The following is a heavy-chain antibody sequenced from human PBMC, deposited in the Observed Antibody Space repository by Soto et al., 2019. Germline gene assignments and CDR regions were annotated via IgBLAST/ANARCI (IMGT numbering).Heavy chain of an antibody. D-gene: IGHD6-6*01. J-gene: IGHJ3*02. CDR2: INWNGGST. V-gene: IGHV3-20*01. Sequence: GGSLRLSCAASGFTFDDYGMSWVRQAPGKGLEWVSGINWNGGSTGYADSVKGRFTISRDNAKNSLYLQMNSLRAEDTALYHCARDFSSSSQDDAFDIWGQGTMVTVSS. CDR3: ARDFSSSSQDDAFDI. CDR1: GFTFDDYG.